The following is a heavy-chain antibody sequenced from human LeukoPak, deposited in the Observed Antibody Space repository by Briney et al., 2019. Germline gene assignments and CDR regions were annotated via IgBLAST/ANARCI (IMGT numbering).Heavy chain of an antibody. CDR1: GGTFSSYA. CDR2: IIPIFGTA. D-gene: IGHD2-2*01. V-gene: IGHV1-69*13. Sequence: GASVKVSCKASGGTFSSYAISWVRQAPGQGLEWMGGIIPIFGTANYAQKFQGRVTITADEPTSTAYMELSSLRSEDTAVYYCARVDGYCSSTSCFFHDYYYGMDVWGQGTTVTVSS. CDR3: ARVDGYCSSTSCFFHDYYYGMDV. J-gene: IGHJ6*02.